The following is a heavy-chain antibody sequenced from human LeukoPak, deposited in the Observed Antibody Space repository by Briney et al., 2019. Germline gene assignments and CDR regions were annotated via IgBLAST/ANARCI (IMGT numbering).Heavy chain of an antibody. CDR3: ARDRPYQLLLSYYYGMDV. D-gene: IGHD2-2*01. CDR1: GFTSSSYA. Sequence: GGSMRLSCAASGFTSSSYAMHWDRQAPGKGLEWVAVISYDGSNKYYADSVKGRFTISRDNSKNTLYLQMNSLRAEDTAVYYCARDRPYQLLLSYYYGMDVWGKGTTVTVSS. J-gene: IGHJ6*04. V-gene: IGHV3-30*04. CDR2: ISYDGSNK.